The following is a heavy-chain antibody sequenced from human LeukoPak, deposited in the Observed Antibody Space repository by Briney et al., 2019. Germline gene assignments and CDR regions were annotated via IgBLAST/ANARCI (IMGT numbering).Heavy chain of an antibody. D-gene: IGHD5-24*01. Sequence: ASVKVSCKASGYTFTGYYMHWVRQAPGQGLEWMGWINPNSGGTNYAQKFQGRGTMTRDTSISTAYMELSRLRSDDTAVYYCARRKRSGSVEMATINWFDPWGQGTLVTVSS. J-gene: IGHJ5*02. V-gene: IGHV1-2*02. CDR1: GYTFTGYY. CDR3: ARRKRSGSVEMATINWFDP. CDR2: INPNSGGT.